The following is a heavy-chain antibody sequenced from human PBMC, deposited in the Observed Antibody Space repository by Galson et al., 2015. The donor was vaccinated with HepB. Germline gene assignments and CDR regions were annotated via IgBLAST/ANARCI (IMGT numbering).Heavy chain of an antibody. V-gene: IGHV3-33*01. CDR2: IWYDGSNK. Sequence: SLRLSCAASGFTLSSYGMHWVRQAPGKGLEWVAVIWYDGSNKYYADSVKGRFTISRDNSKNTLYLQMNSLRAEDTAVYYCAREDYDSSGPFDYWGQGTLVTVSS. CDR3: AREDYDSSGPFDY. D-gene: IGHD3-22*01. J-gene: IGHJ4*02. CDR1: GFTLSSYG.